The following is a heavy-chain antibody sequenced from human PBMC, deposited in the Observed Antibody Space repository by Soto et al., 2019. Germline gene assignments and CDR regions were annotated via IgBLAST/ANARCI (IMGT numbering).Heavy chain of an antibody. Sequence: QEQLVESGGGLVKPGGSLRLSCAASGFNLDDYYMSWIRQAPGKGLEYLSYISSLNQYNNYENSVKGRFTISIDKSKKSLELQMSSLRSDDTAVYYCVRLVSLRNFDYWGRGTLVSVSS. V-gene: IGHV3-11*06. D-gene: IGHD5-12*01. CDR2: ISSLNQYN. J-gene: IGHJ4*02. CDR1: GFNLDDYY. CDR3: VRLVSLRNFDY.